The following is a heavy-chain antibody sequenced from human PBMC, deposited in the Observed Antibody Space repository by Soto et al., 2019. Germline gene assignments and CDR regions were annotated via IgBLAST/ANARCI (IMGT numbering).Heavy chain of an antibody. J-gene: IGHJ6*02. V-gene: IGHV4-31*03. CDR3: ARDLYTATFRYYYYYGMDV. D-gene: IGHD2-2*02. CDR2: IYYSGST. CDR1: GGSISSGGYY. Sequence: PSETLSLTCTVSGGSISSGGYYWSWIRQHPGKGLEWIGYIYYSGSTYYNPSLKSRVTISVDTSKNQFSLKLSSVTAADTAVYYCARDLYTATFRYYYYYGMDVWGQGTTVTVSS.